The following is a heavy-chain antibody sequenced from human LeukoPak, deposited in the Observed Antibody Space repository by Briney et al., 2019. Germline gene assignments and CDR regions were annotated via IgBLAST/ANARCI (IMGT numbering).Heavy chain of an antibody. J-gene: IGHJ4*02. V-gene: IGHV1-8*01. CDR2: INPNSVDT. D-gene: IGHD4-23*01. CDR3: ARGDYAGNPYYFDY. CDR1: GYTFTIFY. Sequence: GSVKDSRKASGYTFTIFYLYWVRQATGQRVERMGWINPNSVDTGYAQNLQGRLTITRNASITTVYMEMSSLRSDDTAVYYCARGDYAGNPYYFDYWGQGTLVTVSS.